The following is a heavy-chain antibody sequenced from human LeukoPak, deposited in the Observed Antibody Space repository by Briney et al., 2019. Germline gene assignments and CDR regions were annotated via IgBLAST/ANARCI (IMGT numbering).Heavy chain of an antibody. CDR1: GGSISSYY. Sequence: SETLPLTCTVSGGSISSYYWSWIRQPPGKGLEWIGYIFYTGTTNYNPSLKSRVTISVDTSKNQFSLKLSSVTAADTAVYYCARLFMGWFDPWGQGTLVTVSS. CDR3: ARLFMGWFDP. CDR2: IFYTGTT. J-gene: IGHJ5*02. V-gene: IGHV4-59*08. D-gene: IGHD3-10*01.